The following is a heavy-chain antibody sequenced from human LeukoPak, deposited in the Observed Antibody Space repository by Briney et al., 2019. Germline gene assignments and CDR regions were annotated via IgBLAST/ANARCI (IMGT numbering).Heavy chain of an antibody. CDR3: AMDRGY. D-gene: IGHD1-26*01. Sequence: GGSLRLSCAASGFTFSTYAMTWVRQAPGKGLEWVSAISGSGGNTYYADSVKGRFTISRDNSKNTVFLQMKSLRAEDTALYYCAMDRGYWGQGTLVTASS. CDR1: GFTFSTYA. J-gene: IGHJ4*02. V-gene: IGHV3-23*01. CDR2: ISGSGGNT.